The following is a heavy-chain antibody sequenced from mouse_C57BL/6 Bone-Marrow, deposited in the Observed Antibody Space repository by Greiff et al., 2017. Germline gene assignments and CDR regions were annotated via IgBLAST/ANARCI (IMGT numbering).Heavy chain of an antibody. CDR2: IYPGDGDT. CDR1: GYAFSSYW. D-gene: IGHD2-14*01. CDR3: ARAGYLYYYAMDY. Sequence: QVQLKESGAELVKPGASVKISCTASGYAFSSYWMNWVKQRPGKGLEWIGQIYPGDGDTNYNGKFKGKATLTADKSSSTAYMQLSSLTSEDSEVYVCARAGYLYYYAMDYWGQGTSVTVSS. J-gene: IGHJ4*01. V-gene: IGHV1-80*01.